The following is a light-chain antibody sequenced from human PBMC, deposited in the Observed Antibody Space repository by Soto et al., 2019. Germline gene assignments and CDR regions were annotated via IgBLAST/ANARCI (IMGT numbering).Light chain of an antibody. CDR3: MQATQLRT. V-gene: IGKV2-24*01. J-gene: IGKJ5*01. Sequence: IVLTQSPLFSPVTLGQPASISCRSSRSLVASDGNAYLTWLHHRPGQPPRPLIYKVSQRLSGVPDRFSGRGAGTDFTLHISRVEAEDGGTYFCMQATQLRTFGQGTRLEIK. CDR2: KVS. CDR1: RSLVASDGNAY.